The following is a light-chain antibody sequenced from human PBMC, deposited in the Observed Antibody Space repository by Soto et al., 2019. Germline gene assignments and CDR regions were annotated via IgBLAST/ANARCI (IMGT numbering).Light chain of an antibody. CDR2: GNS. CDR3: QSYDSSLSGV. V-gene: IGLV1-40*01. Sequence: QSVLTQPPSVSGAPGQRVTISCTGSSSNIGAGYDVHWYQQFPGTAPKLLIYGNSNRPSGFPDRFSGSKSGTSASLAITGLQAEDEADYYCQSYDSSLSGVFGSGTKLTVL. J-gene: IGLJ1*01. CDR1: SSNIGAGYD.